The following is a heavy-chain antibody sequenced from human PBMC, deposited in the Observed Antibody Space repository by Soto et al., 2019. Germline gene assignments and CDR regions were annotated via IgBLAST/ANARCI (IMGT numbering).Heavy chain of an antibody. CDR1: GSSFSDPHYY. CDR2: VYYIVST. V-gene: IGHV4-30-4*01. J-gene: IGHJ6*02. Sequence: PSETLSLTCTVSGSSFSDPHYYWSWVRQSPGKGLEWIGYVYYIVSTYYNPSLKSRLTMSLDTSTNLFSLKLSSVTAADTAVYYCARETAARGLCGMDVWGQGTTVTVSS. D-gene: IGHD6-6*01. CDR3: ARETAARGLCGMDV.